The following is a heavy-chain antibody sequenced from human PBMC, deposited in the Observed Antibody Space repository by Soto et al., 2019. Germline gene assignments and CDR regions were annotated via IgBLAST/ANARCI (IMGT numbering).Heavy chain of an antibody. CDR3: ARDGDILTGFDY. CDR2: IWYDGSNK. J-gene: IGHJ4*02. Sequence: GGSLRLSCAASGFTFSSYGMHWVRQAPGKGLEWVAVIWYDGSNKYYADSVKGRFTISRDNSKNTLYLQMNSLRAEDTAVYYCARDGDILTGFDYWGQGTLVTVAS. CDR1: GFTFSSYG. V-gene: IGHV3-33*01. D-gene: IGHD3-9*01.